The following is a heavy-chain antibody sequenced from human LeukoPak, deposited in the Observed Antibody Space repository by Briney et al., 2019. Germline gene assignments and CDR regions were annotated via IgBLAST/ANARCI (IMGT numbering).Heavy chain of an antibody. CDR1: GFTFSSYA. CDR3: AKGSGYYDSSGSTLYYFDY. D-gene: IGHD3-22*01. Sequence: PGGSLRLSCAASGFTFSSYAMSWVRQAPGKGLEWVSAIIGSGGNTYYADSVKGRFTISRDNSKNTPYLQMNSLRAEDTAVYYCAKGSGYYDSSGSTLYYFDYWGQGTLVTVSS. V-gene: IGHV3-23*01. CDR2: IIGSGGNT. J-gene: IGHJ4*02.